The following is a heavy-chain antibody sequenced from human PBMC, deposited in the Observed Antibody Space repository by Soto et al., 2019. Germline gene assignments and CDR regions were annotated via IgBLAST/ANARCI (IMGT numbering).Heavy chain of an antibody. CDR1: GDPITSYF. Sequence: PSETLSLTCNVSGDPITSYFWTWIRQPAGKGLEWIGHVFPGGPTSHNSSLKSRVSMSIDASKNQFSLTLTSVTAADTAVYYCVRTLSGFTYGSRQFYFDYWGQGTLVTVSS. J-gene: IGHJ4*02. D-gene: IGHD3-10*01. V-gene: IGHV4-4*07. CDR3: VRTLSGFTYGSRQFYFDY. CDR2: VFPGGPT.